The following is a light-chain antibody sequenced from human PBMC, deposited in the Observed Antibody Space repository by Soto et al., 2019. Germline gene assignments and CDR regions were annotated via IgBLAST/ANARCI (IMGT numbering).Light chain of an antibody. CDR2: GAS. V-gene: IGKV3-20*01. CDR1: QSVSSTY. Sequence: EIVLTQSAGTLSLSPGERATLSFRASQSVSSTYLAWCQQKPGQAPRLLIYGASTRAAGIPDRFSGTGSGTDFTLTISRLEPEDFAVYYCQHFGDSPITFGQGTRLEI. CDR3: QHFGDSPIT. J-gene: IGKJ5*01.